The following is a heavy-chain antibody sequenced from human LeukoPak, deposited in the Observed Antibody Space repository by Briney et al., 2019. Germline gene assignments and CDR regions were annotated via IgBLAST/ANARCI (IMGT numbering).Heavy chain of an antibody. Sequence: ASVKVSCKASGYTFTSYDINWVRQATGQGLEWMGWMNPNSGNTDYAQKFQGRVTITRNTSISTAYMELSGLRSEDTAVYYCARGREYCSGGSCYGQQGTGAYYYYYYMDVWGKGTTVTVSS. CDR2: MNPNSGNT. V-gene: IGHV1-8*03. D-gene: IGHD2-15*01. CDR3: ARGREYCSGGSCYGQQGTGAYYYYYYMDV. J-gene: IGHJ6*03. CDR1: GYTFTSYD.